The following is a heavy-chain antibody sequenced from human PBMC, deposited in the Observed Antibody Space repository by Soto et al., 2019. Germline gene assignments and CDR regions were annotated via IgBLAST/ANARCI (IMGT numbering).Heavy chain of an antibody. Sequence: GESLKISCKGSGYTFTDYWIGWVRQMPGKGLEWMGIIYPGDSDTRYSPSSQGQVTISADKSISTAYLQWSSLKPSDTAMYYCARRSDRGYGYCPDYWGQGTLVSVPQ. D-gene: IGHD5-18*01. V-gene: IGHV5-51*01. CDR1: GYTFTDYW. CDR3: ARRSDRGYGYCPDY. J-gene: IGHJ4*02. CDR2: IYPGDSDT.